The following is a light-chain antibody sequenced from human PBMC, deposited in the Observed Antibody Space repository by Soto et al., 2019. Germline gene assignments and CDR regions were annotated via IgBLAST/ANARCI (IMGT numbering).Light chain of an antibody. J-gene: IGLJ1*01. CDR3: AAWDDSLNGLYV. V-gene: IGLV1-44*01. CDR2: TDN. Sequence: QSVLTHPPSASGTPGQRVTISCSGSSSNIGINTVNWYQQVPGTAPKLLIYTDNQRPSGVPDRFSGSKSGTSASLAISGLQSEDEADYYCAAWDDSLNGLYVFGTGTKVTVL. CDR1: SSNIGINT.